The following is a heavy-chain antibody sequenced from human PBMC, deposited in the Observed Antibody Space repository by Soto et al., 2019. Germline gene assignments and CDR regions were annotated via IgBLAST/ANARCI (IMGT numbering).Heavy chain of an antibody. CDR3: ERGGGTILAPLP. Sequence: ASVKVSCKAFGYTFTGYFMHWVRQAPGQGLEWLGWINPNSGATKYAQKFQGRVTLTRGTSINTAYMEMSMLRSDDTAVYYCERGGGTILAPLPWGQGTLVTVSS. D-gene: IGHD3-3*01. V-gene: IGHV1-2*02. CDR1: GYTFTGYF. J-gene: IGHJ5*02. CDR2: INPNSGAT.